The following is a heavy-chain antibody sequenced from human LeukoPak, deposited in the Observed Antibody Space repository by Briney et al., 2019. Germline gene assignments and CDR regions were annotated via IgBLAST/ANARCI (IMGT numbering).Heavy chain of an antibody. Sequence: SETLSLTCTASGGSISSYYWSWIRQPPGKGLEWIGYIYYSGSTNYNPSLKSRVTMSVDTSKNQFSLKLSSVTAADTAVYYCVKNLDYWGQGTLVTVSS. CDR1: GGSISSYY. V-gene: IGHV4-59*12. J-gene: IGHJ4*02. CDR3: VKNLDY. CDR2: IYYSGST.